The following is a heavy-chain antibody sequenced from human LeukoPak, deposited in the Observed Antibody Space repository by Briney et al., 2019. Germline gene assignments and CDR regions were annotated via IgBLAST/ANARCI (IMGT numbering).Heavy chain of an antibody. Sequence: GGSLRLSCAASKFSFDFFYMTWTRQAPGKGLEWVAYISSSGSTIDYAESVKGRFTISRDNAKKLLYLQMNSLRADDTAVYYCARGPGGSSSSDFDYWGQGTLVTVSS. D-gene: IGHD6-6*01. CDR3: ARGPGGSSSSDFDY. CDR1: KFSFDFFY. V-gene: IGHV3-11*01. J-gene: IGHJ4*02. CDR2: ISSSGSTI.